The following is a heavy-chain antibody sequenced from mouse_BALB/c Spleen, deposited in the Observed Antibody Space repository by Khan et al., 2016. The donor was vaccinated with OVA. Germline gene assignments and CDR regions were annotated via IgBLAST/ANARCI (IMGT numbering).Heavy chain of an antibody. CDR2: ISTYYENV. V-gene: IGHV1S137*01. J-gene: IGHJ3*01. CDR3: VRDGITEFAH. Sequence: QMQLEESGPELVRPGVSVKISCKGSSNTFSDSGLHWVKQSHAESLEWIGVISTYYENVSYNQKFKGKATMTVDKSSSTAYLELARLTSEDSAVYCCVRDGITEFAHWGQGTLVTVSA. D-gene: IGHD2-4*01. CDR1: SNTFSDSG.